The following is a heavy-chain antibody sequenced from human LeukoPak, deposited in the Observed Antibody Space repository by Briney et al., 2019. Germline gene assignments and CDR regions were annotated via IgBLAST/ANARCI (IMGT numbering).Heavy chain of an antibody. Sequence: SETLSLTCTVSGGSISSCSYYWSWIRQPAGKGLEGIGRIYTSWSTNYNPSLKSRVTISVDTSKNQFSLKLTSVPAADTAVYYCARDRSSSSYYYYGMAVWGQG. J-gene: IGHJ6*01. CDR1: GGSISSCSYY. V-gene: IGHV4-61*02. CDR2: IYTSWST. D-gene: IGHD6-6*01. CDR3: ARDRSSSSYYYYGMAV.